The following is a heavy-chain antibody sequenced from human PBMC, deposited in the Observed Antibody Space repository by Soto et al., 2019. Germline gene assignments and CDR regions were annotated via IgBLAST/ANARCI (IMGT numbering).Heavy chain of an antibody. CDR3: ARSAIPRGGWFRP. CDR1: DDSLSTYY. J-gene: IGHJ5*02. V-gene: IGHV4-4*07. CDR2: IYASGST. Sequence: SETLSLTXNVSDDSLSTYYWSWIRQPAGKGLEWIGRIYASGSTNYNPSLKGRVSMSVDTSKKQFSLKMMSVTAADTAMYYCARSAIPRGGWFRPWGQGVLVTVSS. D-gene: IGHD2-21*01.